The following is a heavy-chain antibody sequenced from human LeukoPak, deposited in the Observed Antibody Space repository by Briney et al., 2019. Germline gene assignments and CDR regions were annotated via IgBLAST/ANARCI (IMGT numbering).Heavy chain of an antibody. CDR3: ARECVEQQLVHAFDI. CDR2: INHSGST. V-gene: IGHV4-34*01. J-gene: IGHJ3*02. Sequence: SETLSLTCAVYGGSFSGYYWSWIRQPPGKGLEWIGEINHSGSTNYNPSLKSRVTISVDTSKNQFSLQLNSVTPEDTAVYYCARECVEQQLVHAFDIWGQGTMVTVSS. CDR1: GGSFSGYY. D-gene: IGHD6-13*01.